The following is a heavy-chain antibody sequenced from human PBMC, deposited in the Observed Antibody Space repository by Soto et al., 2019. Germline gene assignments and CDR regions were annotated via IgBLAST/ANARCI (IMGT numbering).Heavy chain of an antibody. CDR3: AKADGRIVARHFDL. V-gene: IGHV3-23*01. D-gene: IGHD6-6*01. CDR1: GFTFSSYA. CDR2: ISSGGGSP. J-gene: IGHJ4*02. Sequence: EVQLLESGGGLVQPGGSLRLSCAASGFTFSSYAMYWVRQAPGKGLEWVSGISSGGGSPYYADSVKGRFTISRDNSKNTLYLQMNSLRAEDRAVYYCAKADGRIVARHFDLWGQGSLVTVSS.